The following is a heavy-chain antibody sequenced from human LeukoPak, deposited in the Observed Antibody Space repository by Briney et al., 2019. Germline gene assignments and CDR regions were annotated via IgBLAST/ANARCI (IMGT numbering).Heavy chain of an antibody. D-gene: IGHD3-3*02. CDR2: SNSDGSVT. J-gene: IGHJ4*02. CDR3: ARAPGPGAISTDY. CDR1: GFIFSRYW. V-gene: IGHV3-74*01. Sequence: GGSLRLSCAASGFIFSRYWMHWVRQGPGKGLVWVSRSNSDGSVTTYADSVKGRFTISRDNAKNTLYLQMNSLRAEDSAVYYCARAPGPGAISTDYWGQGTLVTVSS.